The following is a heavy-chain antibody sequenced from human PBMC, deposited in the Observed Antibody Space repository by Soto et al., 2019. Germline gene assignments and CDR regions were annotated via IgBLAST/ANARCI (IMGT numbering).Heavy chain of an antibody. CDR2: IYNDGSYT. J-gene: IGHJ4*02. CDR3: TRGPRPISTGTGAY. CDR1: GFIFKMYW. Sequence: GGSLLLSCAASGFIFKMYWMHWVRQTPGKGLVWISRIYNDGSYTDYADSVKGRFTISRDNVNDTLYLQMNNLRAEDSGLYYCTRGPRPISTGTGAYWGQGTQVTVSS. V-gene: IGHV3-74*01. D-gene: IGHD3-9*01.